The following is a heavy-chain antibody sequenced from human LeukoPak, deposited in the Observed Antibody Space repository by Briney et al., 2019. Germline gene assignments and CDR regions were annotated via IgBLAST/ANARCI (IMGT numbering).Heavy chain of an antibody. CDR3: ARHRYTSSSSYFDF. CDR1: GGSISGYY. CDR2: IYSSGST. V-gene: IGHV4-59*08. Sequence: SETLSLTCTVSGGSISGYYWTWIRQPPGKGLEWIGYIYSSGSTNYNPSLKSRVTISVDTSKDQFSLRLSSVTAADTAVYYCARHRYTSSSSYFDFWGQGTLVTVSS. D-gene: IGHD6-6*01. J-gene: IGHJ4*02.